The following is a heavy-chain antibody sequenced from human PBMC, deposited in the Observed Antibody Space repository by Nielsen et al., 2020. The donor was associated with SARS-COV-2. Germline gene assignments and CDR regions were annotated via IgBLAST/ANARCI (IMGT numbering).Heavy chain of an antibody. CDR3: ARLPIVVAYYYGMDV. CDR2: IYPGDSYT. V-gene: IGHV5-51*01. Sequence: GESLKISCKGSGYSFTSYWIGWVRQMPGKGLEWMGIIYPGDSYTNYSPSFQGHVTISADKSISTAYLQWSSLKASDTAMYYCARLPIVVAYYYGMDVWGQGTTVTVSS. D-gene: IGHD5-12*01. CDR1: GYSFTSYW. J-gene: IGHJ6*02.